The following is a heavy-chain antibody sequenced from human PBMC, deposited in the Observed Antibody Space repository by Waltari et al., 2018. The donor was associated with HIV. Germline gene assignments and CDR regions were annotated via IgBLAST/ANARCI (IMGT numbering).Heavy chain of an antibody. V-gene: IGHV4-39*01. D-gene: IGHD2-21*02. J-gene: IGHJ4*02. CDR2: LYYSGST. Sequence: QLQLQESGPGLVKPSETLSLTCTVSGGSISSSTYYWGWVRQPPGKGLEWLGNLYYSGSTYDNPSLKSRVTISVDTSKNQFSLKLSSVTAADTAVYYCTRLSIVVVTAIDFWGQGTLVTVSS. CDR1: GGSISSSTYY. CDR3: TRLSIVVVTAIDF.